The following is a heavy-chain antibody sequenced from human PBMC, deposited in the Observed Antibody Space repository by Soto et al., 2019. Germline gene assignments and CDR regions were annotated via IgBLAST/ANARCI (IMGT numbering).Heavy chain of an antibody. CDR3: ARTIVDTIEAIAWFDP. D-gene: IGHD5-12*01. J-gene: IGHJ5*02. V-gene: IGHV4-59*01. CDR2: IYYSGST. Sequence: SETLSLTCTVSGGSISSYYWSWIRQPPGKGLEWIGCIYYSGSTNYNPSLKSRVTISVDTSKNQFSLKLSSVTAADTAVYYCARTIVDTIEAIAWFDPWGQGTMVTVSS. CDR1: GGSISSYY.